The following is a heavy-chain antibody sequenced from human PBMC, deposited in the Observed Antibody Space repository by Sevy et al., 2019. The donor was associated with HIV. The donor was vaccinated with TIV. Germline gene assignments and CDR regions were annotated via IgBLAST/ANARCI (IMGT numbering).Heavy chain of an antibody. Sequence: GGSLRLSCVVYGITFSTSGMHWVRQAPGKGLEWVAVISYHGRDKFYADSVKGRSTISRDNSKNILYLQMISLRAEDTAVYYCAKDFTGYNGMDVWGQGTMVTVSS. CDR2: ISYHGRDK. D-gene: IGHD3-9*01. V-gene: IGHV3-30*18. CDR3: AKDFTGYNGMDV. J-gene: IGHJ6*02. CDR1: GITFSTSG.